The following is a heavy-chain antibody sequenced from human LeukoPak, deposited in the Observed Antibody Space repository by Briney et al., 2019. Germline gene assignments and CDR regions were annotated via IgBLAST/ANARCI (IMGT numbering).Heavy chain of an antibody. CDR3: ARALSGSYFSLFIY. CDR2: INPNSGGT. Sequence: GASVKVSCKASGYTFTGYYMRWVRQAPGQGLEWMGWINPNSGGTNYAQKFQGRVTMTRDTSISTAYMELSRLRTEDTAVYYCARALSGSYFSLFIYWGQGTLVTVSS. J-gene: IGHJ4*02. CDR1: GYTFTGYY. D-gene: IGHD1-26*01. V-gene: IGHV1-2*02.